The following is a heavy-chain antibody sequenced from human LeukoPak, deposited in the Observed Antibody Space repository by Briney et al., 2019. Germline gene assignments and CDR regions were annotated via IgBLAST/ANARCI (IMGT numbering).Heavy chain of an antibody. CDR1: GYTFTSYD. V-gene: IGHV1-8*01. J-gene: IGHJ6*03. CDR3: ARDVGYCSGGSCYQSTNYYYYYYMDV. CDR2: MNPNSGNT. D-gene: IGHD2-15*01. Sequence: ASVKISCKASGYTFTSYDINWVRQATGQGLEWMGWMNPNSGNTGYAQKFQGRVTMTRDTSISTAYMELSRLRSDDTAVYYCARDVGYCSGGSCYQSTNYYYYYYMDVWGKGTTVTVSS.